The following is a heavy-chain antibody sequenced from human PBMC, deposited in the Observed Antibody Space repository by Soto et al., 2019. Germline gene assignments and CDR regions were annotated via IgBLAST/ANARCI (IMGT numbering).Heavy chain of an antibody. CDR1: GFTVSSNY. V-gene: IGHV3-53*01. D-gene: IGHD2-2*01. Sequence: EVQLVESGGGLIQPGGSLRLSCAASGFTVSSNYMSWVRQAPGKGLEWVSVIYSGGSTYYADSVKGRFTISRDNSKNTLYRQMTSQRAEDTAVYYCARGSFVLVAAAISPPFGYWGQGTLVTVSS. CDR2: IYSGGST. J-gene: IGHJ4*02. CDR3: ARGSFVLVAAAISPPFGY.